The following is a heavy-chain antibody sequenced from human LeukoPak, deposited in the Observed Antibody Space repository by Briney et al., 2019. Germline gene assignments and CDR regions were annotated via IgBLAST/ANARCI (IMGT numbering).Heavy chain of an antibody. D-gene: IGHD1-20*01. V-gene: IGHV4-34*01. CDR3: ARRITGIIRGAFDI. J-gene: IGHJ3*02. Sequence: RPSETLSLTCAVYGGSFSGYYWSWIRQPPGKGLEWIGEINHSGSTNYNPSLKSRVTISVDTSKNQFSLKLSSVTAADTAVYYCARRITGIIRGAFDIWGQGTMVTVSS. CDR1: GGSFSGYY. CDR2: INHSGST.